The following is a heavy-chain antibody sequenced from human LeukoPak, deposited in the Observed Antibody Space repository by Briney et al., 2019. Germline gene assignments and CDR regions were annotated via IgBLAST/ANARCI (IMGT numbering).Heavy chain of an antibody. V-gene: IGHV3-48*03. CDR1: GFTLRSYE. Sequence: GGSLRLSCVASGFTLRSYEMNWVRQAPGKGLEWVSYIDSSGNSISYADSVKGRFTISRDNAKNSLYLQMNSLRAEDTAVYYCARDGYSYGMVFDYWGQGTLVTVSS. CDR2: IDSSGNSI. CDR3: ARDGYSYGMVFDY. D-gene: IGHD5-18*01. J-gene: IGHJ4*02.